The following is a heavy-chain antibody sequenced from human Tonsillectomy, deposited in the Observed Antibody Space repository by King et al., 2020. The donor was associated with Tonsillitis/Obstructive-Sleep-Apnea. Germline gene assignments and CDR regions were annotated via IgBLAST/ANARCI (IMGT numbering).Heavy chain of an antibody. Sequence: VQLVESGGGVVQPGGSLRLSCVASGFMFTSHGFHWVRQAPGKGLEWLAFSWFDGSKEHYADSVKGRFLISRDNSKNTVYLQMNTLRAEDTAVYFCVRAYYSNYELEFLDRWGQGTLVTVSA. D-gene: IGHD4-11*01. CDR1: GFMFTSHG. V-gene: IGHV3-33*01. J-gene: IGHJ5*02. CDR2: SWFDGSKE. CDR3: VRAYYSNYELEFLDR.